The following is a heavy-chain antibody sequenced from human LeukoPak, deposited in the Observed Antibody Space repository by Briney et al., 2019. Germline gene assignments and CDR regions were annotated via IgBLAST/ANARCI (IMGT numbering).Heavy chain of an antibody. V-gene: IGHV3-21*04. CDR2: ISGSGSSI. D-gene: IGHD4-17*01. CDR1: DFTFSTYG. J-gene: IGHJ4*02. CDR3: AKSRPTVTTFDYFDY. Sequence: GGSLRLSCVASDFTFSTYGMNWVRQAPGTGLEWVSSISGSGSSIHYKESVRGRFTISRDNSRNSIYLQMNSLRAEDTAVYYCAKSRPTVTTFDYFDYWGQGTLVTVSS.